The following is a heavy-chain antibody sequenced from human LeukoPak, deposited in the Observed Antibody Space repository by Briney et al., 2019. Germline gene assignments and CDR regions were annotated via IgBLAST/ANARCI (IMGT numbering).Heavy chain of an antibody. CDR1: GYTFTSYG. J-gene: IGHJ5*02. CDR2: ISAYNGNT. V-gene: IGHV1-18*01. D-gene: IGHD6-13*01. Sequence: GASVKVSCKASGYTFTSYGISWVRQAPGQGLEWMGWISAYNGNTNYAQKLQGRVTMTTDTSTSTAYMELRSLRSDDTAVYYCARGACYSSSCHHWFDPWGQGTLVTVSS. CDR3: ARGACYSSSCHHWFDP.